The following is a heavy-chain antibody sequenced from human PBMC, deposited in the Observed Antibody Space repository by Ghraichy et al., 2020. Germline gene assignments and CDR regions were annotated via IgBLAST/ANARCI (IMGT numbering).Heavy chain of an antibody. D-gene: IGHD1-1*01. J-gene: IGHJ5*02. CDR2: IRFDGTNT. CDR3: ARVDTVQRERRGGMKS. V-gene: IGHV3-30*02. Sequence: GGSLRLSCAASGFTFSNYGMHWVRQAPDKGLEWVAFIRFDGTNTYYADAAKGRFTISRDNSNDTLYLQMNDLRPEDTAVYYCARVDTVQRERRGGMKSWGQGILVTVSS. CDR1: GFTFSNYG.